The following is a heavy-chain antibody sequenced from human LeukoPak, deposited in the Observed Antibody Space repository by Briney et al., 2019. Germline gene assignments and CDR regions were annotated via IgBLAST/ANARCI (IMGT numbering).Heavy chain of an antibody. CDR2: IYFGGST. J-gene: IGHJ5*02. CDR1: GGSISSSDYY. D-gene: IGHD2-15*01. CDR3: ARALGYCSGGSCTRGYNWFDP. Sequence: PSETLSLTCTASGGSISSSDYYWGWIRQPPGKGLEWIGSIYFGGSTYYNPSLKSRVTISVDTSMNQFSLKLSFVTTADTAVYYCARALGYCSGGSCTRGYNWFDPWGQGTLVTVSS. V-gene: IGHV4-39*01.